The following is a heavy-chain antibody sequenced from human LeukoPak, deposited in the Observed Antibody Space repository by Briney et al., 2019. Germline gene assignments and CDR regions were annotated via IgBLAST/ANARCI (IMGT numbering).Heavy chain of an antibody. V-gene: IGHV4-39*01. Sequence: PSETLSLTCTVSGDSISSGTSYWGWIRQPPGKGLEWIGNIYYSGSTNYNPSLKSRVIISVDTSKNQFSLQLSSVTAADTGVYYCARQVPMTNWFDHWGQGTLVTVSS. CDR1: GDSISSGTSY. J-gene: IGHJ5*02. CDR2: IYYSGST. CDR3: ARQVPMTNWFDH.